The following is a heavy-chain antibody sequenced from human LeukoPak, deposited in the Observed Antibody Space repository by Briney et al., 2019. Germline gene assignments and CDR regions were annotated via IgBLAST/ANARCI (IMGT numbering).Heavy chain of an antibody. D-gene: IGHD3-16*01. J-gene: IGHJ6*02. CDR3: ARGGGLDV. CDR1: GFTFSTYA. Sequence: GGSLRLSCSASGFTFSTYAMHWVRQAPGKGLEYVSAINHDGGSTYYADSARGRFTISRDNSKNTLYLQMSSLRVEDTAVYFCARGGGLDVWGQGATVTVSS. CDR2: INHDGGST. V-gene: IGHV3-64D*06.